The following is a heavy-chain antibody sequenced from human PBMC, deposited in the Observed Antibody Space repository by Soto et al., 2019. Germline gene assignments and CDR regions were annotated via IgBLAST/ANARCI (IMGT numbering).Heavy chain of an antibody. CDR2: VSAYNGNT. Sequence: ASVKVSCKASGDTFTSYGISWVRQAPGQGLEWMRWVSAYNGNTNYAQKFQGRVTMTTDTSTSTAYMELRSLRSDDTAVYYCARAWAGIPGNWNYNFDFWGQGTLVTVSS. D-gene: IGHD1-7*01. CDR1: GDTFTSYG. V-gene: IGHV1-18*01. J-gene: IGHJ4*02. CDR3: ARAWAGIPGNWNYNFDF.